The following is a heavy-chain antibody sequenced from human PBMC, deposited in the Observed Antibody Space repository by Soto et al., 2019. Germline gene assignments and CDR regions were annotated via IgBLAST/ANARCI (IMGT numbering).Heavy chain of an antibody. CDR1: GFDFRSYE. CDR2: IRANDESI. CDR3: ARETLRDAIDI. J-gene: IGHJ3*02. V-gene: IGHV3-48*03. Sequence: GSLRLSCLASGFDFRSYEINWVRQAPGKGLEWVSNIRANDESIYYADSVKGRVSVSRDNAKNSLFLEMNSLRVDDTAVYYCARETLRDAIDIWGQGTMMTV.